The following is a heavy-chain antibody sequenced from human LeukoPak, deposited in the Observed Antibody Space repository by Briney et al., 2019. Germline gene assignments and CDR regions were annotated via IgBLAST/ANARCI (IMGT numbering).Heavy chain of an antibody. CDR1: GFTFSSYW. V-gene: IGHV3-7*01. CDR2: IKQDGSEK. D-gene: IGHD3-10*01. CDR3: AGHRNYYGSGNDAFDI. Sequence: GGSLRLSCAASGFTFSSYWMSWVRQAPGKGLEWVPNIKQDGSEKYYVDSVKGRFTISRDNAKNSLYLQMNSLRAEDTAVYYCAGHRNYYGSGNDAFDIWGQGTMVTVSS. J-gene: IGHJ3*02.